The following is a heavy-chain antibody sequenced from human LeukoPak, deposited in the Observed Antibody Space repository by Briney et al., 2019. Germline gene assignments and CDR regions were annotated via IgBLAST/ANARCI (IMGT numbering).Heavy chain of an antibody. Sequence: KPSETLSLTCTVSGGSISSYYWSWIRQPPGKGLEWIGYIDYSGSTNYNPSLKSRVTISIDTSKNQFSLKLSSVTAADTAVYCCARVRRYSGRPDAFDIWGQGTMVTVSS. CDR2: IDYSGST. CDR1: GGSISSYY. J-gene: IGHJ3*02. CDR3: ARVRRYSGRPDAFDI. D-gene: IGHD1-26*01. V-gene: IGHV4-59*01.